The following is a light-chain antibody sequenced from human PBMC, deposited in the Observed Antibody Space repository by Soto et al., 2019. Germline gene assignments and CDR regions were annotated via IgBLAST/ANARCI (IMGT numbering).Light chain of an antibody. CDR2: GAS. V-gene: IGKV3-20*01. Sequence: EIVLTQSPGTLSLSPGERATLSCRASQSVSSSSLSWYQQKPGQAPRLLIYGASSSATGIPDRFSGSGSGTDFTLTISRLEPEDFAVYYFQQYGSSALWTFGQGTKVEIQ. CDR3: QQYGSSALWT. CDR1: QSVSSSS. J-gene: IGKJ1*01.